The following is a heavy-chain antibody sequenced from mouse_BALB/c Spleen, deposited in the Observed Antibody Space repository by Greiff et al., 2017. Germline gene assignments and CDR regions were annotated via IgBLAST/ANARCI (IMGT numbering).Heavy chain of an antibody. CDR2: ISSGGGST. V-gene: IGHV5-12-1*01. Sequence: EVQVVESGGGLVKPGGSLKLSCAASGFAFSSYDMSWVRQTPEKRLEWVAYISSGGGSTYYPDTVKGRFTISRDNAKNTLYLQMSSLKSEDTAMYYCARSTMITYYAMDYWGQGTSVTVSS. CDR1: GFAFSSYD. D-gene: IGHD2-4*01. CDR3: ARSTMITYYAMDY. J-gene: IGHJ4*01.